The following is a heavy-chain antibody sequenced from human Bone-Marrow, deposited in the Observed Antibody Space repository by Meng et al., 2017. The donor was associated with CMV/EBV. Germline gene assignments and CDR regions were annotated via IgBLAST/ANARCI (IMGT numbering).Heavy chain of an antibody. Sequence: TFSSYAISWVRQAPGQGLEWMGGIIPIFGTANYAQKFQGRVTITADESTSTAYMELSSLRSEDTAVYYCARRGWLRWDVWEGIFDYWGQGTLVTVSS. J-gene: IGHJ4*02. D-gene: IGHD5-12*01. CDR2: IIPIFGTA. V-gene: IGHV1-69*01. CDR1: TFSSYA. CDR3: ARRGWLRWDVWEGIFDY.